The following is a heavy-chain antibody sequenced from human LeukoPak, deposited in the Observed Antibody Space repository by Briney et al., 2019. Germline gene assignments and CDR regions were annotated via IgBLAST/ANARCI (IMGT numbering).Heavy chain of an antibody. CDR1: GFTFSSYA. V-gene: IGHV3-23*01. Sequence: GGSLRLSCAASGFTFSSYAMSWVRQAPGKGLEWVSAISGSGGSTYYADSVKGRFTISRDNSKNTLYLQMNSLRAEDTAVYYCAKEICGVDCYSHPYYFDYWGQGTLVTVSS. CDR2: ISGSGGST. CDR3: AKEICGVDCYSHPYYFDY. D-gene: IGHD2-21*01. J-gene: IGHJ4*02.